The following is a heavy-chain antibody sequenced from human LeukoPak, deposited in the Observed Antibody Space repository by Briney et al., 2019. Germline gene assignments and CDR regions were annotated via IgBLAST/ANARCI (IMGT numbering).Heavy chain of an antibody. V-gene: IGHV3-7*03. J-gene: IGHJ4*02. CDR2: IKQDGSEK. CDR3: ARLGPDYGGPRPEYYFDY. CDR1: GFTFSSYW. Sequence: PGGSLRLSCAASGFTFSSYWMSWVRQAPGKGLEWVANIKQDGSEKYYVDSVKGRFTISRDNAKNSLYLQMNSLRAEDTAVYYCARLGPDYGGPRPEYYFDYWGQGTLVTVSP. D-gene: IGHD4-23*01.